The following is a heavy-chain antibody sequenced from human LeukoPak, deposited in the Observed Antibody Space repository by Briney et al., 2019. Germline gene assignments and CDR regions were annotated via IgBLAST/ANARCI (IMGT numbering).Heavy chain of an antibody. Sequence: GGSLRLSCAASGFTVSSNYMSWVRQAPGKGLEWVSVIYSGGSTSYADSVKGRFTISRDNSKNTLYLQMNSLRAEDTAIYYCAKEYTGTFSPFPSYFDNWGQGTLVTVSS. D-gene: IGHD1-26*01. CDR2: IYSGGST. J-gene: IGHJ4*02. CDR1: GFTVSSNY. V-gene: IGHV3-66*01. CDR3: AKEYTGTFSPFPSYFDN.